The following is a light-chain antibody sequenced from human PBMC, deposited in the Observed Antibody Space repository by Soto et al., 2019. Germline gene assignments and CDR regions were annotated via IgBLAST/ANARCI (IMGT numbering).Light chain of an antibody. V-gene: IGLV2-8*01. Sequence: SVLTQPPSASGSPGQSVSISRTGTSSDVGGYNYVSWYQQHPGKAPKLMIYEVSKRPSGVPDRFSGSKSGNTASLTVSGLQAEDEADYYCSSYAGSNFYVFGTGTKVTVL. CDR3: SSYAGSNFYV. J-gene: IGLJ1*01. CDR1: SSDVGGYNY. CDR2: EVS.